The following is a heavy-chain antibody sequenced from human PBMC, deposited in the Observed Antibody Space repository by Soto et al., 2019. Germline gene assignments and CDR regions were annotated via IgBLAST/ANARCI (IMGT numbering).Heavy chain of an antibody. Sequence: GASVKVSCKASGYTFTSYGISWVRQAPGQGLEWMGWISAYNGNTNYAQKLQGRVTMTTDTSTSTAYMELRSLRSDDTAVYYCARDVVPAAMGPANWFDPWGQGTLVTVSS. CDR3: ARDVVPAAMGPANWFDP. D-gene: IGHD2-2*01. CDR1: GYTFTSYG. CDR2: ISAYNGNT. J-gene: IGHJ5*02. V-gene: IGHV1-18*01.